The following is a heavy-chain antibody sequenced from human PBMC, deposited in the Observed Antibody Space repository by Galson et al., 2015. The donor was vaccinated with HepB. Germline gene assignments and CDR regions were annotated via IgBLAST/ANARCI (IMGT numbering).Heavy chain of an antibody. Sequence: SVKVSCKASGYTFTGYYMHWVRQAPGQGLEWMGWIDANSGGTNYAQKFQGWVTMTRDTSISTAYMELSRLRSDDTAVYYCARYPRGARLRTPDAFDIWGQGTMVTVSS. CDR2: IDANSGGT. CDR1: GYTFTGYY. J-gene: IGHJ3*02. CDR3: ARYPRGARLRTPDAFDI. D-gene: IGHD3-16*01. V-gene: IGHV1-2*04.